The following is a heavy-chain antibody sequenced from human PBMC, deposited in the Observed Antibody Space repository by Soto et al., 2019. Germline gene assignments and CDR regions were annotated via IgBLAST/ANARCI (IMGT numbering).Heavy chain of an antibody. D-gene: IGHD3-3*01. CDR2: FYYSGST. CDR3: ARGGWRQIDY. V-gene: IGHV4-59*08. Sequence: QVQLQDSGPGLVKPSETLSLTCTVSGGSISSYYWSWIRQPPGKGLEWIGYFYYSGSTNYNPFLKSRVTISVDTSKNQFSLKLSSVTAADTAVYYCARGGWRQIDYWGQGTLVTVSS. CDR1: GGSISSYY. J-gene: IGHJ4*02.